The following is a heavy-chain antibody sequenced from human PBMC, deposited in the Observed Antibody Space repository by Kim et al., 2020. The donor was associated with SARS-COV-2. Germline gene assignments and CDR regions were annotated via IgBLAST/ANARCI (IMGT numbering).Heavy chain of an antibody. CDR1: GGSFSGYY. CDR2: GNHSEST. CDR3: ARGRGPIVVVIAMVKRLGMDV. V-gene: IGHV4-34*01. Sequence: SETLSLTCAVSGGSFSGYYWCWIRQPPGKGLGWIGEGNHSESTNYNQSLKSRVTITVDTSKNKFSLKLSCVTAADTAVYDCARGRGPIVVVIAMVKRLGMDVWGQGTTVTVSS. J-gene: IGHJ6*02. D-gene: IGHD2-21*01.